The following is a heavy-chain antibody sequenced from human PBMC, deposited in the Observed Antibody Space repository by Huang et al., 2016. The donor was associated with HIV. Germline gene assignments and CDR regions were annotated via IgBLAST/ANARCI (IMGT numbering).Heavy chain of an antibody. CDR2: TLPKGKS. CDR1: GDSLSGGSYS. D-gene: IGHD3-10*01. J-gene: IGHJ6*03. CDR3: AREVAYRVRGVTTDFYHYMDV. Sequence: QVHLQESGPGLVRPSQTLSLTCAVSGDSLSGGSYSWSWIRQPAGAGLEWIGHTLPKGKSNYNPCLRDRGTISRDVSKKKRSLRMTYGSAGDTGVYCCAREVAYRVRGVTTDFYHYMDVWGRGTTVTVSS. V-gene: IGHV4-61*09.